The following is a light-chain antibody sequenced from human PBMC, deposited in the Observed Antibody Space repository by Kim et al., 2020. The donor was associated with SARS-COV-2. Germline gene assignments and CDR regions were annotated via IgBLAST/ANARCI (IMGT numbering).Light chain of an antibody. V-gene: IGKV3-15*01. CDR1: QSVSSD. CDR3: QQYNNWPPMYT. J-gene: IGKJ2*01. Sequence: SAREEATLSCRASQSVSSDLAGYQQKPGQAPRLLIDATSTRATGIPARFSGSGYGTEFTLTVSSLQSEDFAVNFCQQYNNWPPMYTVGQGTKLEI. CDR2: ATS.